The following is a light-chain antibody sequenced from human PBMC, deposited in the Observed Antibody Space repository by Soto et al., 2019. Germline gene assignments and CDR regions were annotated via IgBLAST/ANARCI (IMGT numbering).Light chain of an antibody. V-gene: IGKV3-15*01. CDR2: DAS. CDR3: QQYEKWPPTT. J-gene: IGKJ1*01. CDR1: QSVGSK. Sequence: EILMTQSPATLAASPGERATLSCRASQSVGSKLAWYQQKPGQPPRLVMFDASIRATGVPARFSGGGSGTEFTLTISSLQSEYFALYYCQQYEKWPPTTFGQGTKVEIK.